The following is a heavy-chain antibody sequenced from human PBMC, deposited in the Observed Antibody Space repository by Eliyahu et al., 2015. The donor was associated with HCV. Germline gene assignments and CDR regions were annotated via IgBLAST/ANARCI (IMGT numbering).Heavy chain of an antibody. CDR1: GGSITTYY. CDR3: ASGGGGIAVAGTGGWFDP. V-gene: IGHV4-59*01. D-gene: IGHD6-19*01. Sequence: QVQLQESGPGLVKPSETLSLTCTVSGGSITTYYWRWIRQPPGKGLEWIGYIHYSGSTNYNPSLKSRVTMSVDTSKNQFSLNLTSVTAADTAVYYCASGGGGIAVAGTGGWFDPWGQGTLVTVSS. CDR2: IHYSGST. J-gene: IGHJ5*02.